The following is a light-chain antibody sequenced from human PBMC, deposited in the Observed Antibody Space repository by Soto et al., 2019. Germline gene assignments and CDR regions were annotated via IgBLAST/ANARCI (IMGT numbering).Light chain of an antibody. J-gene: IGKJ5*01. CDR2: DAS. V-gene: IGKV1-5*01. Sequence: DIQMTQSPSTLSASVGDRVTITCRASQSISSWLAWYQQKPGKAPKLLIYDASSLESGVPSRFSGSGSGTEFTLTLSSLQPEDFATYYCQQVNSFPSTFGQGTRLEIK. CDR3: QQVNSFPST. CDR1: QSISSW.